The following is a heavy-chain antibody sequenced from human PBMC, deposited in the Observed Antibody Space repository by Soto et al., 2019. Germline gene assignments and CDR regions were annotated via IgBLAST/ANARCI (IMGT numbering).Heavy chain of an antibody. CDR1: GGSISSYY. D-gene: IGHD1-26*01. Sequence: SETLSLTCTVSGGSISSYYWSWIRQPPGKGLEWIGYIYYSGSTNYNPSLKSRVTISVDTSKNQFSLKLSSVTAADTAVYYCARGQWELRYYYGMDVWGQGTTVTVSS. J-gene: IGHJ6*02. V-gene: IGHV4-59*01. CDR2: IYYSGST. CDR3: ARGQWELRYYYGMDV.